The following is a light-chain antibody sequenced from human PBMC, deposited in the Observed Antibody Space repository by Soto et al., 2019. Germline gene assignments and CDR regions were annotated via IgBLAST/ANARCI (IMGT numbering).Light chain of an antibody. CDR2: GNS. J-gene: IGLJ2*01. CDR1: SSNIGAGYD. CDR3: QSYDSSLSGGV. Sequence: QSVLTRQPSVSGAPGQRVTISCTGSSSNIGAGYDVHWYQQLPGTAPKLLIYGNSNRPSGVPDRFSGSKSGTSASLAITGLQAEDEADYYCQSYDSSLSGGVFGAGTKVTVL. V-gene: IGLV1-40*01.